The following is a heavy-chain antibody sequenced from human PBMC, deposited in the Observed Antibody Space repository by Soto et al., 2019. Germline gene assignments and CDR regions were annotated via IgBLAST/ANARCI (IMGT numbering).Heavy chain of an antibody. V-gene: IGHV4-39*01. J-gene: IGHJ4*02. D-gene: IGHD6-19*01. CDR1: GGSISSSSYY. CDR2: IYYSGST. CDR3: ARQGSHSSGWLDY. Sequence: SETLSLTCTVSGGSISSSSYYWGWIRQPPGKGLEWIGSIYYSGSTYYNPSLKSRVTISVDTSKNQFSLKLSSVTAADTAVYYCARQGSHSSGWLDYWGQGTLVTVSS.